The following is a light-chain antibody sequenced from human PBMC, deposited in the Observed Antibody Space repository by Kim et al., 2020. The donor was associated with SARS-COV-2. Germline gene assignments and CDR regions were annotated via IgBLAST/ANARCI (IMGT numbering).Light chain of an antibody. CDR2: QNR. Sequence: SYELTQPPSVSVSPGQTATITCSGDDLGNKYVTWYQQKPGQSPVLVMYQNRKRPSGIPERFSGSNSGNTATLTITGTQAMDEADYYCQAWDSNTGVFGSGTKVTVL. CDR3: QAWDSNTGV. CDR1: DLGNKY. J-gene: IGLJ1*01. V-gene: IGLV3-1*01.